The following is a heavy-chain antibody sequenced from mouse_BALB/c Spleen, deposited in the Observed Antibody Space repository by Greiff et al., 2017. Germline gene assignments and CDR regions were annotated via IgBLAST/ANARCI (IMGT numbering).Heavy chain of an antibody. V-gene: IGHV3-6*02. Sequence: DVQLQESGPGLVKPSQSLSLTCSATGYSITSCYFWYWIRQFPGNILEWMGYISYDGSNNYNPTLNNRISITRDTSTNQFFLKLNSVTTEDTATYYCARDRAYCGSSAMAYWGQGTLVTVAA. J-gene: IGHJ3*01. CDR1: GYSITSCYF. CDR3: ARDRAYCGSSAMAY. CDR2: ISYDGSN. D-gene: IGHD1-1*01.